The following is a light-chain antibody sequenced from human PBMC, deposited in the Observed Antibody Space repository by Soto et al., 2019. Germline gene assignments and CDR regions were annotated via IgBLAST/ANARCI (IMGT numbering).Light chain of an antibody. CDR2: AAS. V-gene: IGKV3-20*01. Sequence: DIVLTQSPGTLSLSPGERATLSCRASQSINSRYLAWYPQKPGQAPRLLIYAASSRATGIPDRFSGSGSGTDFTLTISRLEPEDFAVYYCQQFGSSPGFTFGPGTKVDIK. CDR3: QQFGSSPGFT. CDR1: QSINSRY. J-gene: IGKJ3*01.